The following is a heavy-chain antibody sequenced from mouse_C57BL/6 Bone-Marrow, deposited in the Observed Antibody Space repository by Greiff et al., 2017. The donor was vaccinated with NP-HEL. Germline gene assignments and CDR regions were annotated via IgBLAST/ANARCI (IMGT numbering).Heavy chain of an antibody. D-gene: IGHD1-1*01. Sequence: QVQLQQPGAELVMPGASVKLSCKASGYTFTSYWMPWVKQRPGQGLEWIGEIDPSGSYTNYNQKFKGKSTLTVDKSSSTAYMQLSSLTSEDSAVYYCAREGDYGSIYARDYGGRGTAVTVTA. CDR1: GYTFTSYW. CDR3: AREGDYGSIYARDY. V-gene: IGHV1-69*01. CDR2: IDPSGSYT. J-gene: IGHJ4*01.